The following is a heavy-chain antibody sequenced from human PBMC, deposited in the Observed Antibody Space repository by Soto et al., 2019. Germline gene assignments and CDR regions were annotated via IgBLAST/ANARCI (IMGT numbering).Heavy chain of an antibody. Sequence: SESMSLTCIVSGDSISSGNHYWSWIRQPPGKGLEWIGYIFYSGTAYYNPSLKSRLTISVDTSKNQFSLKLRSVTAADTAVHYCVRDGTKTLRDWCDPWGQGISVTVSS. CDR3: VRDGTKTLRDWCDP. J-gene: IGHJ5*02. CDR1: GDSISSGNHY. CDR2: IFYSGTA. V-gene: IGHV4-30-4*01. D-gene: IGHD1-1*01.